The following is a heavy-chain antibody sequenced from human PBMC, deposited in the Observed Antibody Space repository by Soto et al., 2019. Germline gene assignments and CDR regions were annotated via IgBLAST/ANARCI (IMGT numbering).Heavy chain of an antibody. CDR3: ASRSDGGSGSYDY. Sequence: SETLSLTCTVSGGSISSSSYYWGWIRQPPGKGLEWIGSIYYSGSTYYNPSLKSRVTISVDTSKNQFSLKLSSVTAADTAVYYCASRSDGGSGSYDYWGQGTLVT. CDR2: IYYSGST. D-gene: IGHD3-10*01. CDR1: GGSISSSSYY. J-gene: IGHJ4*02. V-gene: IGHV4-39*01.